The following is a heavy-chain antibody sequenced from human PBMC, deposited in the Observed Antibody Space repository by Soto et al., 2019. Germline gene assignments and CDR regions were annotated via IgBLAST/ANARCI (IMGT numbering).Heavy chain of an antibody. CDR3: ARRNGDYGRLAC. CDR2: MNPNSGNT. Sequence: QVQLVQSGAEVKKPGASVKVSCKASGYTFTSYDINWVRQATGQGLEWMGWMNPNSGNTDYAQKFRGRVTMTRDTSIRTAYMELSGLTSEDTAVYYCARRNGDYGRLACWGLGTLVTVSS. J-gene: IGHJ4*02. D-gene: IGHD4-17*01. V-gene: IGHV1-8*01. CDR1: GYTFTSYD.